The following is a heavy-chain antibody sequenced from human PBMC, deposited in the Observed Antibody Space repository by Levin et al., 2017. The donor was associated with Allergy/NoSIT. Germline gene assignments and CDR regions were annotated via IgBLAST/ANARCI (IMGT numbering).Heavy chain of an antibody. CDR2: IYPGDSDT. J-gene: IGHJ4*02. V-gene: IGHV5-51*01. CDR3: ARHSDSIRGVILGGIDY. Sequence: GGSLRLSCKGSGYSFTSYWIGWVRQMPGKGLEWMGIIYPGDSDTRYSPSFQGQVTISADKSISTAYLQWSSLKASDTAMYYCARHSDSIRGVILGGIDYWGQGTLVTVSS. D-gene: IGHD3-10*01. CDR1: GYSFTSYW.